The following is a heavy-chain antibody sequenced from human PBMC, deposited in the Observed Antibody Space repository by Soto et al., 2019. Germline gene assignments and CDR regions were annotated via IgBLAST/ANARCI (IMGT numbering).Heavy chain of an antibody. V-gene: IGHV1-2*02. CDR1: GYTFTGYY. J-gene: IGHJ6*02. D-gene: IGHD2-2*01. CDR3: ARERYQVISDGMDV. CDR2: INPQTGGT. Sequence: ASVKVSCKASGYTFTGYYIHWVREAPGQGLEWMGWINPQTGGTGYAQKFQGRVTLSRDTSINTAYLELSRLRFDDAAVYFCARERYQVISDGMDVWGQGTTVT.